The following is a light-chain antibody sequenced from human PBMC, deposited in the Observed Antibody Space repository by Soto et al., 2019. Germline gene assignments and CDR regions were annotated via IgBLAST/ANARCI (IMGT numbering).Light chain of an antibody. V-gene: IGKV3-20*01. CDR2: GAS. CDR1: QSIRSPF. Sequence: EIVLTQSPATLSLSPGERDTLSCRASQSIRSPFLAWYQQKPGQAPRLFIHGASSRATGIPDRFSGSGSGTDFTLTISRLEHEDFAVYYCGSDEWTFGQGTNVQ. J-gene: IGKJ1*01. CDR3: GSDEWT.